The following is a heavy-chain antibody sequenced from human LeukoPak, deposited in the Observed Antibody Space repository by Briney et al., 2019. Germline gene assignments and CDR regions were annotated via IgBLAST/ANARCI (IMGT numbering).Heavy chain of an antibody. CDR3: VREIGNSGNYD. J-gene: IGHJ4*02. V-gene: IGHV3-23*01. D-gene: IGHD1-26*01. Sequence: PGRSLRLSCAASGFTFSSYAMSWVRQAPGKGLEWVSAISGSGGSTYYADSVKGRFTISRDNSKNTLYLQMNSLSAEDTTMYYCVREIGNSGNYDWGQGILVTVSS. CDR1: GFTFSSYA. CDR2: ISGSGGST.